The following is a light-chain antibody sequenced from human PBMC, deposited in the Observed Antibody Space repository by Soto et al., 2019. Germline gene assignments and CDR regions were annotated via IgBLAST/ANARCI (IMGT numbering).Light chain of an antibody. V-gene: IGKV1-12*01. CDR3: QQANSFPLT. CDR2: SAS. J-gene: IGKJ3*01. Sequence: DIQMTQLPSSMSASVGDRVTITWRASQGISRWLAWYHQKPGKAPNLLIYSASTLHSGVPSRFSGSGSGTDFTLTISSLQPEDFGTYYCQQANSFPLTFGPGTKVDMK. CDR1: QGISRW.